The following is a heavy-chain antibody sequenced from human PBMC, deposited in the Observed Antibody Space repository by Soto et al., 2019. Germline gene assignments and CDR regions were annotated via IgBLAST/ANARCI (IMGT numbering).Heavy chain of an antibody. CDR3: ARGVAGSGFDL. Sequence: QALSLTYAISGDSVSSNTAACNLIRSSPSRGLEWLGRTYYRSNWLHDYAVSVKSRITVNPDTSKNHFSLQLNSVTPDDTAVYYCARGVAGSGFDLWGQGTLVTVSS. J-gene: IGHJ4*02. CDR1: GDSVSSNTAA. CDR2: TYYRSNWLH. V-gene: IGHV6-1*01. D-gene: IGHD6-19*01.